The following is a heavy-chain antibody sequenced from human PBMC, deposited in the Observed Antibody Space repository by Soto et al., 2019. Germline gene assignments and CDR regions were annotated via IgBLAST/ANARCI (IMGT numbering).Heavy chain of an antibody. CDR2: IWYDGSNK. D-gene: IGHD5-18*01. CDR1: GFTFSSYG. Sequence: PGGSLRLSCAASGFTFSSYGMHWVRQAPGKGLEWVAVIWYDGSNKYYADSVKGRFTISRDNSKNTLYLQMNSLRAEDTAVYYCARGGYSYGTFHYSDYWGQGTLVTVSS. J-gene: IGHJ4*02. V-gene: IGHV3-33*01. CDR3: ARGGYSYGTFHYSDY.